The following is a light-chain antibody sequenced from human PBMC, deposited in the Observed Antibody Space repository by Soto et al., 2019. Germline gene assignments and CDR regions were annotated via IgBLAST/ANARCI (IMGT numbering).Light chain of an antibody. CDR2: GNS. CDR1: SSNIGAGYD. V-gene: IGLV1-40*01. Sequence: QLVLTQPPSVSGAPGQRVTISCTGSSSNIGAGYDVHWYQQLPGTAPKLLIYGNSNRPSGVPDRFSGSKSGTSASLAITGLQDEDEADYYCQSYDSSLSGSLVFGGGTKLTVL. CDR3: QSYDSSLSGSLV. J-gene: IGLJ3*02.